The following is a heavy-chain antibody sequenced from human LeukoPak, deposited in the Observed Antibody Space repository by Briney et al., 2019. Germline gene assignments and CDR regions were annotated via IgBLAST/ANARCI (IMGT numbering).Heavy chain of an antibody. CDR3: ARGVRSSTYSYGFMNY. Sequence: PSETLSLTSAVYGGAFSGYYWSWIRQPPGKGLEWIGEINHSGSTNYNPSLKSRVTISVYTSKNQFSLKLNSVTAADTAVYYRARGVRSSTYSYGFMNYWGQGTLVTVSS. CDR2: INHSGST. D-gene: IGHD5-18*01. V-gene: IGHV4-34*01. J-gene: IGHJ4*02. CDR1: GGAFSGYY.